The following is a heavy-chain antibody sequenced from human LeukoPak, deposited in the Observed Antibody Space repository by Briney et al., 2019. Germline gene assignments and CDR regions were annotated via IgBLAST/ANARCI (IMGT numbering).Heavy chain of an antibody. D-gene: IGHD3-10*01. CDR3: ARSPMRFGEPNECDY. Sequence: GPVKVSCKASGXTXXSYGISWVRQAXGQGLEWMXWISAYNGNTNYAQKLQGRVTMTTDTSTSTAYMELRSLRSDDTAVYYCARSPMRFGEPNECDYWGQGTLVTVSS. J-gene: IGHJ4*02. V-gene: IGHV1-18*01. CDR2: ISAYNGNT. CDR1: GXTXXSYG.